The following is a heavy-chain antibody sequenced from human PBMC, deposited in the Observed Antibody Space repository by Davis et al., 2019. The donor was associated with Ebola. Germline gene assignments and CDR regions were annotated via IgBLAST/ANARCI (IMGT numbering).Heavy chain of an antibody. CDR2: IYYSGLT. CDR3: ARDLRYDSSGSDYYFYMDV. V-gene: IGHV4-31*03. CDR1: GGSLSRGGSY. J-gene: IGHJ6*03. D-gene: IGHD3-22*01. Sequence: PSETLSLTCTVPGGSLSRGGSYWSWVRQVPGKGLAWIGYIYYSGLTSYKPSLKSRVTISLDTSKNQFSLNLTSVTAADTAVYYCARDLRYDSSGSDYYFYMDVWGKGTTVTVSS.